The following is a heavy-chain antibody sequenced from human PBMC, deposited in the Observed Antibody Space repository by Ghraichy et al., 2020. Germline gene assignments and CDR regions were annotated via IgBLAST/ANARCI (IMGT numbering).Heavy chain of an antibody. CDR2: ITSSSRTI. V-gene: IGHV3-48*02. J-gene: IGHJ6*02. CDR1: DFAFGSYS. Sequence: GGSLRLSCVGSDFAFGSYSMNWVRQSPGKGLEWLSYITSSSRTIFYADSVKGRFTISRAHAQNSLFLQMTSLTDEDTAGYYCARGSRVVRFYDYDGMDVWGQGTTVTVSS. CDR3: ARGSRVVRFYDYDGMDV. D-gene: IGHD4-23*01.